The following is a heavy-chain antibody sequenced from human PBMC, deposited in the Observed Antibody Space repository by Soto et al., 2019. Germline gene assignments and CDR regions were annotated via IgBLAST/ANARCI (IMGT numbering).Heavy chain of an antibody. Sequence: SETLSLTCTGSGGSISSIGYSWGWIRQPPGKGLEWIGSVYYSGDTHYNPSLKSRITISVDTSKNQFSLRLRSVTAADTAVYYCARSGVTAKLLRGLVQHYGLDVWGQGTAVTVSS. V-gene: IGHV4-39*01. J-gene: IGHJ6*02. CDR1: GGSISSIGYS. CDR3: ARSGVTAKLLRGLVQHYGLDV. CDR2: VYYSGDT. D-gene: IGHD3-10*01.